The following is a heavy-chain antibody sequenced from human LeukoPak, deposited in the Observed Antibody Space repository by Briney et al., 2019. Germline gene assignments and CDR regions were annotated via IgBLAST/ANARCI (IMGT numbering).Heavy chain of an antibody. CDR2: VYHSGTT. Sequence: SETLSLTCAVSGASIITTDWWSWVRQPPGKGLEWIGDVYHSGTTNYNSALKSRVTISVDKSKNQFSLEVISVTAADTAVYYCAGRRPWFDPWGQGVLVTVSS. J-gene: IGHJ5*02. V-gene: IGHV4-4*02. CDR3: AGRRPWFDP. CDR1: GASIITTDW.